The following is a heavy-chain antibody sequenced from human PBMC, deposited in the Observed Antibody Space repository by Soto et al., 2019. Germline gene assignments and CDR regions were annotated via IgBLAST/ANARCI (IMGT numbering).Heavy chain of an antibody. Sequence: SQTLSLTCAISGDSVSSNSAAWNWIRQSPSRGLEWLGRTYYRSKWYNDYAVSVKSRITINPDTSKNQFSLQLNSVTPEDTAVYYCARDREGDCSGGSCRDIYYYYYGMDVWGQGTTVTVSS. CDR1: GDSVSSNSAA. CDR2: TYYRSKWYN. J-gene: IGHJ6*02. V-gene: IGHV6-1*01. CDR3: ARDREGDCSGGSCRDIYYYYYGMDV. D-gene: IGHD2-15*01.